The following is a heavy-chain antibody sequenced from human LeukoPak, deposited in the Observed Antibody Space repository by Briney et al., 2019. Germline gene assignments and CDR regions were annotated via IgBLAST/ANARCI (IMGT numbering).Heavy chain of an antibody. J-gene: IGHJ4*02. Sequence: GGSLRLSCAAAGFTFSSYGMSWVRQAPGKGLEWVSAISGNGEYTYYADSVKGRVTTSRDSSKNTMFLQMNSLTAEDTAVYFCAGGAGYDEYYFDYWGQGTLVTVSS. V-gene: IGHV3-23*01. CDR3: AGGAGYDEYYFDY. CDR2: ISGNGEYT. CDR1: GFTFSSYG. D-gene: IGHD5-12*01.